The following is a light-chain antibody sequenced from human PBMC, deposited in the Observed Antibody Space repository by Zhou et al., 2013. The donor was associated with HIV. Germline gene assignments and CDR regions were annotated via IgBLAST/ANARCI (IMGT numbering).Light chain of an antibody. CDR1: QSVSTSY. J-gene: IGKJ2*03. V-gene: IGKV3-20*01. CDR2: GAS. Sequence: EIVLTQSPGTLSLSPGERATLSCRASQSVSTSYLAWYQQKPGQAPRLLIYGASRFSGSGSGTDFTLTISRLEPEDFAVYFCQQYDNSRYSFGQGPSWRSN. CDR3: QQYDNSRYS.